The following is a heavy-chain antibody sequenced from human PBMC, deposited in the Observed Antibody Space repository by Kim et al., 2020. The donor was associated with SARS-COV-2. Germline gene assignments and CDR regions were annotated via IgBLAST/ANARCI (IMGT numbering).Heavy chain of an antibody. Sequence: QKYEGRVTMTRDTSTSTVYMGLSSLRSEDTAVYYCARADILTGYHYGMDVWGQGTTVTVSS. CDR3: ARADILTGYHYGMDV. V-gene: IGHV1-46*01. J-gene: IGHJ6*02. D-gene: IGHD3-9*01.